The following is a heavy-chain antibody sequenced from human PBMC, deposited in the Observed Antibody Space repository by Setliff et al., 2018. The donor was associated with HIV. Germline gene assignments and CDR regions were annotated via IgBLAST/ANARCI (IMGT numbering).Heavy chain of an antibody. J-gene: IGHJ4*02. CDR2: INPSGDTT. CDR3: ARDSLPPPQQYYDFWSGLDY. V-gene: IGHV1-46*01. CDR1: QYSFTNYY. D-gene: IGHD3-3*01. Sequence: ASVKVSCKVSQYSFTNYYIHWVRQAPGQGLEWMGIINPSGDTTIYAQKFQGKVTMTRDTSTNTAYMELRSLRSEDTAVYYCARDSLPPPQQYYDFWSGLDYWGQGTLVTVSS.